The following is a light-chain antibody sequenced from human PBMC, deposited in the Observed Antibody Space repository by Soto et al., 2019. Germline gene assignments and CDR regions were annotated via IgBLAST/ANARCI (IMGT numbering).Light chain of an antibody. CDR1: SSDIGRYNS. CDR2: EVN. Sequence: QSVLAQAPSASGSPGQSVTISCTGTSSDIGRYNSVSWYQQHPGKAPKLLIYEVNKRPSGASDRFSGTKSGNTTSLTVSGLQPEDDADYYCSSKSPSDNYVFGAGTKVTVL. J-gene: IGLJ1*01. V-gene: IGLV2-8*01. CDR3: SSKSPSDNYV.